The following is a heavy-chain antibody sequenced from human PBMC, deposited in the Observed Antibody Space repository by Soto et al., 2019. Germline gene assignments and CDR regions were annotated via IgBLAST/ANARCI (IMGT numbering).Heavy chain of an antibody. CDR2: IYWDDDK. V-gene: IGHV2-5*02. D-gene: IGHD3-10*01. CDR3: AHLDSGSYYNWLDP. J-gene: IGHJ5*02. CDR1: GFSLSTSGVG. Sequence: QITLKESGPTLVKPTQTFTLTCTFSGFSLSTSGVGVGWIRQPPGKALEWLALIYWDDDKRYSPSLKSRLTITKDTSKNQVVLTMTNMDPVDTATYYCAHLDSGSYYNWLDPWGQGTLVTVSS.